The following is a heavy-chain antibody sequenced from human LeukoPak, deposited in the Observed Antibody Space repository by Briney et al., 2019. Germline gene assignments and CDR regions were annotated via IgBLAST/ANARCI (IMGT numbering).Heavy chain of an antibody. D-gene: IGHD4-11*01. Sequence: SESLSLTCTVSGYSISSGYYWGWIRQPPGKGLEWIGSIYHSGSTYYNPSLKSRVTISVDTSKNQFSLKLSSVTAADTAVYYCARAGGYSNLLDYWGQGTLVTVSS. V-gene: IGHV4-38-2*02. CDR3: ARAGGYSNLLDY. CDR2: IYHSGST. J-gene: IGHJ4*02. CDR1: GYSISSGYY.